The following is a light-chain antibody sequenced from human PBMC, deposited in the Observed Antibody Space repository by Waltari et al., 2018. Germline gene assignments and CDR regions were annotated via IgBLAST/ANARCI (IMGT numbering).Light chain of an antibody. CDR3: GSYTLINTIVV. V-gene: IGLV2-14*01. CDR2: EVS. Sequence: QSALTQPASVSGSPGQSITISCPATSSDVGGYNYFSWYQQHPGKAPKLIIYEVSNRPSGVSSRFSGSKSGNTASLTISGLQAEDEADYFCGSYTLINTIVVFGTGTKVTVL. CDR1: SSDVGGYNY. J-gene: IGLJ1*01.